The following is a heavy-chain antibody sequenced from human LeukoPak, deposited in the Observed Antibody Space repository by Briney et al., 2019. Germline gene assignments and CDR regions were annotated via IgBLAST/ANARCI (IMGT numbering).Heavy chain of an antibody. V-gene: IGHV1-69*13. CDR3: ARAEVAGYCSSTSCLYFDY. Sequence: SVKVSCKASGGTFSSYAISWVRQAPGQGLEWMGGIIPIFGTANYAQKFQGRVTITADESTSTAYMELSSLRSEDTAVYYRARAEVAGYCSSTSCLYFDYWGQGTLVTVSS. J-gene: IGHJ4*02. CDR2: IIPIFGTA. CDR1: GGTFSSYA. D-gene: IGHD2-2*01.